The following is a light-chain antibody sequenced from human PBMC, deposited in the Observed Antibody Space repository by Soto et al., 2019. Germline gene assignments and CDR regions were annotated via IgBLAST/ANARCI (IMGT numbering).Light chain of an antibody. Sequence: DIQMTQSPSTLSASVGDRVTITCRASQSISSWLAWYQQKPGKAPKLLIYDASSLKSGVPSRFSGSGSGTEFTLTINSLQPEDFATYYCQQAASFPITFGQGTRLEI. CDR2: DAS. V-gene: IGKV1-5*01. J-gene: IGKJ5*01. CDR3: QQAASFPIT. CDR1: QSISSW.